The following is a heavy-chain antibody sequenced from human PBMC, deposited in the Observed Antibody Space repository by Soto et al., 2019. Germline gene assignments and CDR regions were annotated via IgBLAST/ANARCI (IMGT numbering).Heavy chain of an antibody. Sequence: SVKVSCKASGGTFSSYAISWVRQAPGQGLEWMGGIIPIFGTANYAQKFQGRVTITADKSTSTAYMELSSLRSEDTAVYYCARDRSGAAAGNYYFDYWGQGTLVTVSS. CDR1: GGTFSSYA. CDR2: IIPIFGTA. V-gene: IGHV1-69*06. CDR3: ARDRSGAAAGNYYFDY. D-gene: IGHD6-13*01. J-gene: IGHJ4*02.